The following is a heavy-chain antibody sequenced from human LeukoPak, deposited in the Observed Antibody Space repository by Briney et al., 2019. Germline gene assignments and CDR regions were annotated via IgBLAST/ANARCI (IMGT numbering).Heavy chain of an antibody. D-gene: IGHD2-21*02. Sequence: SVKVSCKASGGTFSSYAISWVRQAPGQGLEWMGGIIPIFGTANYAQKFQGRVTITADESTSTAYMELSSLRSEDTAVYYCARAHCGGDCYVIPDAFDIWGQGTMVTVSS. CDR2: IIPIFGTA. V-gene: IGHV1-69*13. J-gene: IGHJ3*02. CDR1: GGTFSSYA. CDR3: ARAHCGGDCYVIPDAFDI.